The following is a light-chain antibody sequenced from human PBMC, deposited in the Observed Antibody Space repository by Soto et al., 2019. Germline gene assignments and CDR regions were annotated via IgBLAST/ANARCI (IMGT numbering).Light chain of an antibody. CDR1: QSVRTY. CDR2: DAS. CDR3: QQRNSWPPIT. Sequence: EIVLTQPPVTLSLSPGERATLSCRASQSVRTYLAWYQVKPGQAPRLLIYDASSRASGVPARFSGSGSGTDFTLTISSLEPEDFALYYCQQRNSWPPITFGQGTRLEIK. J-gene: IGKJ5*01. V-gene: IGKV3-11*01.